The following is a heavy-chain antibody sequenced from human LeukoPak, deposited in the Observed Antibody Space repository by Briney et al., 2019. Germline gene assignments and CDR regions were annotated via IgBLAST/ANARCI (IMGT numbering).Heavy chain of an antibody. V-gene: IGHV4-4*07. CDR3: ARDDAAGIVGATPGDY. CDR2: IYTSGST. CDR1: GGSISSYY. Sequence: SXTLSLTCTVSGGSISSYYWSWIRQPAGKGLEWIGRIYTSGSTNYNPSLKSRVTISVDTSKNQFSLKLSSVTAADTAVYYCARDDAAGIVGATPGDYWGQGTLVTVSS. J-gene: IGHJ4*02. D-gene: IGHD1-26*01.